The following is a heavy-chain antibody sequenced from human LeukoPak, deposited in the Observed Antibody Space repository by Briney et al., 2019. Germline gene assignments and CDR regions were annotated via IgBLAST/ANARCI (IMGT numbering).Heavy chain of an antibody. V-gene: IGHV3-74*01. CDR3: AGSEGYSFDY. J-gene: IGHJ4*02. CDR2: INSDGSST. CDR1: GFTFSTYK. D-gene: IGHD5-12*01. Sequence: PGVSLRLSCAASGFTFSTYKMHWVRQAPGKGLVWVLHINSDGSSTKYADSVKGRFTISRDNAKNTVYLQMNSLRAEDTAVYYCAGSEGYSFDYWGQGTLVTVSS.